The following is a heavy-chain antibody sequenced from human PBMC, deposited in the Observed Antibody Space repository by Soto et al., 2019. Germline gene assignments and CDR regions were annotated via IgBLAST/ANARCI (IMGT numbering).Heavy chain of an antibody. CDR1: GGTFSSYA. Sequence: GASVKVSCKASGGTFSSYAISWVRQAPGQGLEWMGGIIPIFGTANYAQKFQGRVTITADESTSTAYMELSSLRSEDTAVYYCAGGTYGSGSYYSFDYWGQGTLVTVSS. V-gene: IGHV1-69*13. D-gene: IGHD3-10*01. CDR2: IIPIFGTA. CDR3: AGGTYGSGSYYSFDY. J-gene: IGHJ4*02.